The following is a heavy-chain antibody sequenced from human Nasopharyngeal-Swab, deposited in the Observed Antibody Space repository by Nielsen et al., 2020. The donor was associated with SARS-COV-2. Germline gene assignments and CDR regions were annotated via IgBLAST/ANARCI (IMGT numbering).Heavy chain of an antibody. CDR1: GFIFSASA. Sequence: GGSLRLSCAASGFIFSASAIHWVRQASGKGLEWVGRIGDKDHNYATTYGASVQGRFTISRDDSKNTAFLQMNSLRIEDTALYYCAKASGGGEFLLDSWGQGTLVTVSS. CDR3: AKASGGGEFLLDS. V-gene: IGHV3-73*01. J-gene: IGHJ4*02. CDR2: IGDKDHNYAT. D-gene: IGHD3-10*01.